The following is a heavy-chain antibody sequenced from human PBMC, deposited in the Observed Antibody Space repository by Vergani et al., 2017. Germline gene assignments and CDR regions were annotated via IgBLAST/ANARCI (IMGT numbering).Heavy chain of an antibody. Sequence: EVQLVESGGGLVQPGGSLRLSCAASGFTFSSYSMNWVRQAPGKGLEWVSYISSSSSTIYYADSVKGRFTISRDNAKNSLCLQMSSLRAEDTAVYYCARATGAGLYYYYYYYMDVWGKGTTVTVSS. J-gene: IGHJ6*03. CDR1: GFTFSSYS. D-gene: IGHD4-11*01. V-gene: IGHV3-48*01. CDR2: ISSSSSTI. CDR3: ARATGAGLYYYYYYYMDV.